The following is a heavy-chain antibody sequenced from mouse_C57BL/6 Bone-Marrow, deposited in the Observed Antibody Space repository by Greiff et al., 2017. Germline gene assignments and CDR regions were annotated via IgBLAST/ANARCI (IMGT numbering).Heavy chain of an antibody. CDR1: GFTFSSYG. V-gene: IGHV5-6*01. CDR2: ISSGGSYT. Sequence: EVKLLESGGDLVKPGGSLKLSCAASGFTFSSYGMSWVRQTPDKRLEWVATISSGGSYTYYPDSVKGRFTISRDNAKNTLYLQMSSLKSEDTAMYYCARGGLRDAWFACWGQGTLVTVSA. J-gene: IGHJ3*01. CDR3: ARGGLRDAWFAC. D-gene: IGHD1-1*01.